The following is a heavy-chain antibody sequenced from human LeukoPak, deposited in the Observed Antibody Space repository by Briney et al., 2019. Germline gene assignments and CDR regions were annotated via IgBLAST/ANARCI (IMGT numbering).Heavy chain of an antibody. CDR2: IKEDGSER. CDR3: ARENTIFGVVQYYFDY. CDR1: GFTFSNYW. D-gene: IGHD3-3*01. Sequence: GGSLRLSCAASGFTFSNYWMSWVRQAPGKGLEWVANIKEDGSERYYVDSVKGRFTISRDNAKNTLYLQMNSLRAEDTAVYYCARENTIFGVVQYYFDYWGQGTLVTVSS. J-gene: IGHJ4*02. V-gene: IGHV3-7*01.